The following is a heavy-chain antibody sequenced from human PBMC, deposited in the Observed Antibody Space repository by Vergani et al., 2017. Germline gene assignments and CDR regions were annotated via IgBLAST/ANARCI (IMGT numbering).Heavy chain of an antibody. CDR1: GFTFDTYT. CDR3: TTAWGLYCLHGEYFQY. Sequence: EVQLLESGGGLVQPGGSRRLSCAGAGFTFDTYTLAYVRQAPGKGLEWVATISSGGGDIFYADSVKGRFTISRDNSKNTRFLQMNSLKDEDTAVYYCTTAWGLYCLHGEYFQYWGRGTLVSVSS. D-gene: IGHD2-21*01. V-gene: IGHV3-23*01. CDR2: ISSGGGDI. J-gene: IGHJ1*01.